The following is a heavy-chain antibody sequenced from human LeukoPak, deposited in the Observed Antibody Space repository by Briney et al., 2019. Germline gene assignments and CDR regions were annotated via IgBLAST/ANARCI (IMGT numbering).Heavy chain of an antibody. CDR1: GGSISSAGYY. CDR3: ASKISRQYDY. Sequence: SQTLSLTCTVSGGSISSAGYYSSWLQQPPGKGLEWIGYIYHSGSTYYNPSLKSRVTISVDRSKNQFSLKLSSVTAADTAVYYCASKISRQYDYWGQGTLVTVSS. J-gene: IGHJ4*02. CDR2: IYHSGST. D-gene: IGHD3-3*01. V-gene: IGHV4-30-2*01.